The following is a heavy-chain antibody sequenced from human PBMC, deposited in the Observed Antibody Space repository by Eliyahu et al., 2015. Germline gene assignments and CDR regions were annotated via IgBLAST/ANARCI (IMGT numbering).Heavy chain of an antibody. Sequence: SWIRQPPGKGLEWLAYIYYTGSTDYNPSLKSRLTISVDTSKNQFSLTLRSVTAADTAVYYCAREGAYCSSINCFEDYYYGMDVWGQGTTVTVS. CDR2: IYYTGST. J-gene: IGHJ6*02. D-gene: IGHD2-2*01. CDR3: AREGAYCSSINCFEDYYYGMDV. V-gene: IGHV4-30-4*01.